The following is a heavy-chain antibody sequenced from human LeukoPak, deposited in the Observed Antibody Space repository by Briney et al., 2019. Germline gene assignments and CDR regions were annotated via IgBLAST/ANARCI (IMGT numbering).Heavy chain of an antibody. CDR3: ARDRGYRGYVGWTGGIYYFDY. Sequence: RASVKVSCKASGYTFTGYYMHWVRQAPGQGLEWMGWINPNSGGTNYAQKFQGRVTMTRDASISTAYMELSRLRSDDTAVYYCARDRGYRGYVGWTGGIYYFDYWGQGALVTVSS. V-gene: IGHV1-2*02. CDR1: GYTFTGYY. D-gene: IGHD3/OR15-3a*01. CDR2: INPNSGGT. J-gene: IGHJ4*02.